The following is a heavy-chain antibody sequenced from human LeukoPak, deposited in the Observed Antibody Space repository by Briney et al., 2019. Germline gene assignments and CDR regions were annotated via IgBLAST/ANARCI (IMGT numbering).Heavy chain of an antibody. J-gene: IGHJ4*02. Sequence: ASVKVSCKASGDTFTGYYMHWVRQAPGQGLEWMGWINPNSGGTNYAQKFQGWVTMTRDTSISTAYMELSRLRSDDTAVYYCARATSIAVAGTLHYWGQGTLVTVSS. V-gene: IGHV1-2*04. D-gene: IGHD6-19*01. CDR2: INPNSGGT. CDR1: GDTFTGYY. CDR3: ARATSIAVAGTLHY.